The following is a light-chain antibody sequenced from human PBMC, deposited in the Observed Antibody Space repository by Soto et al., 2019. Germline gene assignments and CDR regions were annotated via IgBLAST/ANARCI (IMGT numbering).Light chain of an antibody. Sequence: EIVLTQSPGTLSLSPGERATLSCRASQSVVNNKLSWYQQKPGQAPRLLIHAASSRATGIPDRFSGSGSGTDFTLTISVLEPEDFAVYYCQQFEGSPPITFGGGTKVEIK. V-gene: IGKV3-20*01. CDR2: AAS. J-gene: IGKJ4*01. CDR3: QQFEGSPPIT. CDR1: QSVVNNK.